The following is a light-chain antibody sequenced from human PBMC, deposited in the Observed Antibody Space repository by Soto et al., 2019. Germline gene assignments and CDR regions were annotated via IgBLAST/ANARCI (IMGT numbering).Light chain of an antibody. CDR2: GAS. CDR1: QSVSSSY. CDR3: QQYGSSQT. J-gene: IGKJ4*01. V-gene: IGKV3-20*01. Sequence: EIVLTQSPGTLSLSPGERATLSCRASQSVSSSYLAWYQQKPGQAPRLLIYGASSRATGIPDRFSGSGSGTDSTLTISRLEPEDFAVYYCQQYGSSQTFGGGTKVEIK.